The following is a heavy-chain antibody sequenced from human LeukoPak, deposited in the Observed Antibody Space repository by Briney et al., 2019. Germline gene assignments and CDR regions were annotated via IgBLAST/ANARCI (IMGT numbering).Heavy chain of an antibody. CDR1: GYTFTGYY. D-gene: IGHD3-3*01. CDR3: ARDHCPNDFCTIDY. V-gene: IGHV1-2*02. CDR2: INPNSGGT. Sequence: ASVKVSSTASGYTFTGYYMHWVRQAPGQGLEWMGWINPNSGGTNYAQKFQGRVTMTGDTSISTAYMELSRLRSDDTAVYYCARDHCPNDFCTIDYWGQGTLVTVSS. J-gene: IGHJ4*02.